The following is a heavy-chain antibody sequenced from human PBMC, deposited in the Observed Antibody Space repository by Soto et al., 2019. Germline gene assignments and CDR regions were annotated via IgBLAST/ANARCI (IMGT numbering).Heavy chain of an antibody. Sequence: QVQLQESGPGLVRPSGTLSLTCAVSGGSITSSHWWSWVRQPPGKGLGWIGEIYHSGSTNYNPSPKSRITISVDKSKHPFYLTLSSVTAADTAVYYCASVFLVGEYRLDYWGQGTLVTVAS. CDR1: GGSITSSHW. CDR3: ASVFLVGEYRLDY. CDR2: IYHSGST. V-gene: IGHV4-4*02. D-gene: IGHD3-16*01. J-gene: IGHJ4*02.